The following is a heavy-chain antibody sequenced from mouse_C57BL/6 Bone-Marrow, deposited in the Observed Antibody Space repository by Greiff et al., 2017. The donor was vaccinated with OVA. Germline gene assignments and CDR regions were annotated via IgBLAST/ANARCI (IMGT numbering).Heavy chain of an antibody. CDR3: ARDPIYYGNYGDY. CDR2: IYPGSGST. V-gene: IGHV1-55*01. J-gene: IGHJ2*01. D-gene: IGHD2-1*01. CDR1: GYTFTSYW. Sequence: VQLQQPGAELVKPGASVKMSCKASGYTFTSYWITWVKQRPGQGLEWIGDIYPGSGSTNYNEKFKSKATLTVDTSSSTAYMQLSSLTSEDSAVYYCARDPIYYGNYGDYWGQGTTLTVSS.